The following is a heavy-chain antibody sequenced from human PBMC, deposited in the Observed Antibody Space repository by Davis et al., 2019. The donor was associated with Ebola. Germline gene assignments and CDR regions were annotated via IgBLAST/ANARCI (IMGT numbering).Heavy chain of an antibody. V-gene: IGHV4-59*01. CDR1: GGSISSYY. J-gene: IGHJ4*02. D-gene: IGHD5-24*01. Sequence: SETLSLTCTVSGGSISSYYWSWIRHPPGKGLEWIGYIYYSGSTNYNLSLKSRVTISVDTSKNQFSLKLSSVPAADTAVYYCARGGRDGYNWGPGFDYWGQGTLVTVSS. CDR3: ARGGRDGYNWGPGFDY. CDR2: IYYSGST.